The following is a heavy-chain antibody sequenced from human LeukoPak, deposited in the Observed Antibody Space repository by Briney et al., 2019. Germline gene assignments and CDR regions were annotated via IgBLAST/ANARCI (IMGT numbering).Heavy chain of an antibody. CDR2: ISYDGSNK. Sequence: PGGSLRLSCAAPGFTFSSYAMHWVRQAPGKGLEWVAVISYDGSNKYYADSVKGRFTISRDNSKNTLYLQMNSLRAEDTAVYYCARGPFDWLWDYWGQGTLVTVSS. V-gene: IGHV3-30*04. D-gene: IGHD3-9*01. CDR1: GFTFSSYA. CDR3: ARGPFDWLWDY. J-gene: IGHJ4*02.